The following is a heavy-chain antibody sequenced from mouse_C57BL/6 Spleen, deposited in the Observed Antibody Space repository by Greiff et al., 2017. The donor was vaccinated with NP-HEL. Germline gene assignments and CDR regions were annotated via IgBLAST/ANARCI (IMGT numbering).Heavy chain of an antibody. CDR2: IYPGSGNT. J-gene: IGHJ2*01. V-gene: IGHV1-76*01. CDR3: ARYSNYYFDY. CDR1: GYTFTDYY. Sequence: VQLQQSGAELVRPGASVKLSCKASGYTFTDYYINWVKQRPGQGLEWIARIYPGSGNTYYNEKFKGKATLTAEKSSSTAYMQLSSLTSEDSAVYFCARYSNYYFDYWGQGTTLTVSS. D-gene: IGHD2-5*01.